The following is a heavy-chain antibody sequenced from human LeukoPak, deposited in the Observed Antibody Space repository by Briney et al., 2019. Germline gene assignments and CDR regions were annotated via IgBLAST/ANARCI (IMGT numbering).Heavy chain of an antibody. J-gene: IGHJ5*02. V-gene: IGHV3-30*02. CDR3: ARRTDYGADTDDH. Sequence: PARSLRLSCAASGFTISFYGIHWVRQAPGKGLEWVAFIRFDGSDKYYADSVKGRFNVSRDNSKNTLYMHMNSLRVEDTAVYYCARRTDYGADTDDHWGQGTLVTVSS. CDR1: GFTISFYG. CDR2: IRFDGSDK. D-gene: IGHD4-17*01.